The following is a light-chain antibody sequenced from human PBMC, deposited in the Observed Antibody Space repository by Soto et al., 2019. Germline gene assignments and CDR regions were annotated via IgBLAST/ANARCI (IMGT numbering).Light chain of an antibody. V-gene: IGKV1-5*03. J-gene: IGKJ4*01. CDR3: QQYNSYPLT. CDR1: QSISSW. Sequence: DIQMTQSPSTLSASVGDRVTISCRASQSISSWLAWYQQKPGKAPNLLIYKASSLESGVPPRFSGSGSGTEFTLTISSLQPDEFATYYCQQYNSYPLTFGGGTKVEIK. CDR2: KAS.